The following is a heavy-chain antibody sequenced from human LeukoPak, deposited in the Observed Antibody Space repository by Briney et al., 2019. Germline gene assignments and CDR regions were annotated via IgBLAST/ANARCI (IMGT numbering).Heavy chain of an antibody. CDR1: GFTFDNYG. J-gene: IGHJ3*02. CDR3: ARIDTYYYDSSGYYSAFDI. D-gene: IGHD3-22*01. V-gene: IGHV3-20*04. CDR2: INWNGGST. Sequence: GGSLRLSCAASGFTFDNYGMSWVRQAPGKGLEWVSGINWNGGSTGYADSVKGRFTISRDNAKNSLYLQMNSLRAEDAALYYCARIDTYYYDSSGYYSAFDIWGQGTIVTVSS.